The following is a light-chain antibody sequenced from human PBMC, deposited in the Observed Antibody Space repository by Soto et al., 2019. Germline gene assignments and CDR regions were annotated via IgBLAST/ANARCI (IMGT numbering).Light chain of an antibody. J-gene: IGKJ1*01. V-gene: IGKV3-20*01. CDR3: QQYGTSPRT. CDR1: QTISNNY. CDR2: AAS. Sequence: EIVLTQSPGTLSLSPGEGATLSCRASQTISNNYLAWYQHKPGQAPRLLIYAASTRATGIPDRFSGSGSGADCTLTVNRLEPEDFAVYYCQQYGTSPRTFGQGTKVEI.